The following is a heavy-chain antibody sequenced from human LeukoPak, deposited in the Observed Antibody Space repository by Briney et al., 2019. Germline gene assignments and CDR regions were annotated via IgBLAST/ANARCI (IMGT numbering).Heavy chain of an antibody. CDR1: GYSFTSYW. CDR3: ARPAVLLWSGELYD. D-gene: IGHD3-10*01. CDR2: IYPGDSDT. V-gene: IGHV5-51*01. Sequence: GESLQISCKGSGYSFTSYWIGWVRPMPGKGLEWMGIIYPGDSDTRYSPSFQGQVTISADKSISTAYLQWSSLKASDTAMYYFARPAVLLWSGELYDWGQGTLVTVSS. J-gene: IGHJ4*02.